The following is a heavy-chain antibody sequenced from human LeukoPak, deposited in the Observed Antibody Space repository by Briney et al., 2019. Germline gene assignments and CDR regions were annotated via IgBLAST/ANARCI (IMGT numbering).Heavy chain of an antibody. V-gene: IGHV3-23*01. J-gene: IGHJ4*02. CDR1: GFTFSSYA. Sequence: GGSRRLSCAASGFTFSSYAMSRVRQAPGKGPEWVSAISGSGGSTYYADSVKGRFTISRDNSKNTLYLQMNSLRAEDTAVYYCAKCRSEVPAAINYWGQGTLVTVSS. CDR2: ISGSGGST. CDR3: AKCRSEVPAAINY. D-gene: IGHD2-2*01.